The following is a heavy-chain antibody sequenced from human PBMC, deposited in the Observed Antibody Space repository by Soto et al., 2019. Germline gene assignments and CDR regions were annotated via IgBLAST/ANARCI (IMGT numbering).Heavy chain of an antibody. J-gene: IGHJ5*02. CDR2: IFSNDEK. CDR1: GFSLSNARMG. Sequence: QVTLKESGPVLVKPTETLTLTCTVSGFSLSNARMGVSWIRQPPRKALEWLAHIFSNDEKSYSTSLKSRLTISKDTSKSQVVLTMTNMDPVDTATYYCARITVYCSGGSCYSGWFDPWGQGTLVTVSS. D-gene: IGHD2-15*01. V-gene: IGHV2-26*01. CDR3: ARITVYCSGGSCYSGWFDP.